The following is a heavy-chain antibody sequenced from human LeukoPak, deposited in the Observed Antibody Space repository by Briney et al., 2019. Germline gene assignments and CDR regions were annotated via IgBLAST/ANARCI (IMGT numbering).Heavy chain of an antibody. V-gene: IGHV4-39*07. CDR1: GGSISSSSYY. D-gene: IGHD6-13*01. CDR2: IYYSGST. J-gene: IGHJ4*02. Sequence: SETLSLTCTVSGGSISSSSYYWGWIRQPPGKGLEWIGSIYYSGSTYYNPSLKSRFTISVDTSKNQFSLKLSSVTAADTAVYYCARARPTPGIAAAGPYYFDYWGQGTLVTVSS. CDR3: ARARPTPGIAAAGPYYFDY.